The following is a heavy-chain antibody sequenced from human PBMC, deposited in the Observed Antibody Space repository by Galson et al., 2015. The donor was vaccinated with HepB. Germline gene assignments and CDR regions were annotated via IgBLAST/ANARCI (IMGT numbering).Heavy chain of an antibody. J-gene: IGHJ4*02. CDR2: MNPNSGNT. Sequence: SVKVSCKASGYTFTTYDINWVRQAAGQGLEWMGWMNPNSGNTNYAQKFQGGVTMTRNTAISTAYMELSYLTSEDTAIYYCTRDGKWLVPDWGQGTLVTVSS. CDR1: GYTFTTYD. D-gene: IGHD6-19*01. CDR3: TRDGKWLVPD. V-gene: IGHV1-8*01.